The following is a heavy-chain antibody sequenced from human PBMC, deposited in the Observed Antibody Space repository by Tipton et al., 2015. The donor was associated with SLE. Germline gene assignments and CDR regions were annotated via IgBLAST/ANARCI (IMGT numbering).Heavy chain of an antibody. V-gene: IGHV3-49*03. J-gene: IGHJ6*03. CDR3: SRGSAFTIFGGVIRGRPHYYYMDV. CDR2: IRSKTYGGTT. Sequence: RSLRLSCTTSGFKFADYAMSWFRQAPGKGLEWVGFIRSKTYGGTTDYAASVKGKFTITRDDSRSIAYLQMNSLKTDDTAAYYCSRGSAFTIFGGVIRGRPHYYYMDVWGTGTTVTVSS. D-gene: IGHD3-3*01. CDR1: GFKFADYA.